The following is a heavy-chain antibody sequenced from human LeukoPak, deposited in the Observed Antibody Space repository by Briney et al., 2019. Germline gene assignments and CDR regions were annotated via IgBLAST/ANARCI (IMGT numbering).Heavy chain of an antibody. Sequence: SETLSLTCTVSGGSISSYYWSWIRQPAGKGLEWIGRIYTSGSTYYNPSLKSRVTISVDRSKNQFSLKLSSVTAADTAVYYCARGSLPHYYDSSGYYEAFDIWGQGTMVTVSS. CDR2: IYTSGST. V-gene: IGHV4-4*07. CDR1: GGSISSYY. CDR3: ARGSLPHYYDSSGYYEAFDI. J-gene: IGHJ3*02. D-gene: IGHD3-22*01.